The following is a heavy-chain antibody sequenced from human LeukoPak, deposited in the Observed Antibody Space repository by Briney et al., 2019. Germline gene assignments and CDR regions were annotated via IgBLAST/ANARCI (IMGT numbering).Heavy chain of an antibody. CDR1: GFTVSSNY. V-gene: IGHV3-53*01. CDR2: TYSNGRT. CDR3: AKAPLGRCTGVICYYFDY. D-gene: IGHD2-15*01. Sequence: GGSLRLSCAASGFTVSSNYMSWVRQAPGKGLEWVSVTYSNGRTYYADSVKGRFTISRDISKNTLYLQMNSLRAEDAAVYYCAKAPLGRCTGVICYYFDYWGQGTLVTVSS. J-gene: IGHJ4*02.